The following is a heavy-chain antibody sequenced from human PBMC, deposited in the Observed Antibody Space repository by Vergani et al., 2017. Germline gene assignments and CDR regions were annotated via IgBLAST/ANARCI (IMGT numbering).Heavy chain of an antibody. CDR1: GFTFTSSA. CDR2: IVVGSGNT. V-gene: IGHV1-58*02. Sequence: QMQLVQSGPEVKKPGTSVKVSCKASGFTFTSSAMQWVRQARGQRLEWIGWIVVGSGNTNYAQKFQERVTITRDMSTSTAYMELSSLSSEDTAVYYCAGGRRIYSNYFYYYYMDVWGKGTTVTVSS. J-gene: IGHJ6*03. CDR3: AGGRRIYSNYFYYYYMDV. D-gene: IGHD4-11*01.